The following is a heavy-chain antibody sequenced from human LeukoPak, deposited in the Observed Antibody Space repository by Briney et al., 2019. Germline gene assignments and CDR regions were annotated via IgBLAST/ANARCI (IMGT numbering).Heavy chain of an antibody. V-gene: IGHV3-74*01. CDR2: ISNDGSYT. J-gene: IGHJ4*02. CDR1: GFPFNNYW. Sequence: GGSLRLSCAASGFPFNNYWMHWVRQAPGKGLVWVSRISNDGSYTNYADSVKGRFTISRDNAKNSVYLQMNSLGAEDTAVYYCARDKVVGATYLDYWGQGTLVTVSS. D-gene: IGHD2-15*01. CDR3: ARDKVVGATYLDY.